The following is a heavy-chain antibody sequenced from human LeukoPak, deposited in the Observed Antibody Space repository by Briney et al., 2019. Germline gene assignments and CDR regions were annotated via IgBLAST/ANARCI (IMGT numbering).Heavy chain of an antibody. Sequence: QTGGSLRLSCAASGFTFSGSAMSWVRQAPGEGLEWVSLISYSGANSYYTDSVRGRFTISRDNSKDTLFLQMNSLRAEDTAIYYCARDTQLSTWGLGTMVTVSS. J-gene: IGHJ3*01. D-gene: IGHD3-16*02. CDR1: GFTFSGSA. CDR2: ISYSGANS. CDR3: ARDTQLST. V-gene: IGHV3-23*01.